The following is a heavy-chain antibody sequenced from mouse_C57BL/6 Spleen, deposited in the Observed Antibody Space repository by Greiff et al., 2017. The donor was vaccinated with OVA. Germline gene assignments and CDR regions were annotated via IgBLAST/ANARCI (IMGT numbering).Heavy chain of an antibody. CDR1: GYTFTDYY. Sequence: EVQLQQSGPELVKPGASVKISCKASGYTFTDYYMNWVKQSHGKSLEWIGDINPNNGGTSYNQKFKGKATLTVDKSSSTAYMELRSLTSEDSAVYYGARDTTVVADWYFDVWGTGTTVTVSS. D-gene: IGHD1-1*01. V-gene: IGHV1-26*01. J-gene: IGHJ1*03. CDR3: ARDTTVVADWYFDV. CDR2: INPNNGGT.